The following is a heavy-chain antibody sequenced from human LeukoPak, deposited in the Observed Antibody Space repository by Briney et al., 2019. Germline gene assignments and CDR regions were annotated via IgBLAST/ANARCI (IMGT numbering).Heavy chain of an antibody. J-gene: IGHJ4*02. V-gene: IGHV4-59*01. CDR2: IYYSGST. D-gene: IGHD5-24*01. CDR1: GGSISSYY. CDR3: ARDRPEVWLQTREN. Sequence: SETLSLTCTVSGGSISSYYWSWIRQPPGKGLEWIGYIYYSGSTNYNPSLKSRVTISGDTSKNQFSLKLSSVTAADTAVYYCARDRPEVWLQTRENWGQGTLVSVSS.